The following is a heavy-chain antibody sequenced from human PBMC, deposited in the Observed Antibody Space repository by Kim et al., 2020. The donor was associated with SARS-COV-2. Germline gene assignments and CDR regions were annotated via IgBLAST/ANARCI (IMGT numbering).Heavy chain of an antibody. D-gene: IGHD3-22*01. Sequence: YAAHVKGRFTISRDDSKNTLYLQMNSLKTEDTAVYYCTTEGYYYDSIFDDWGQGTLVTVSS. CDR3: TTEGYYYDSIFDD. J-gene: IGHJ4*02. V-gene: IGHV3-15*01.